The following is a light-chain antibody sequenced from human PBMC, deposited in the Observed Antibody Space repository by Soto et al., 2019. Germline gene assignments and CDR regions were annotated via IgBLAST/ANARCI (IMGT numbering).Light chain of an antibody. Sequence: DIVMTQSRDSLAVSLGERAPMNCKCSRSVLYKSNXKNHVAWYQQKPGQPPQLIXDSXSTLESGGPERLSGSGSATDFTLTVSGLQAEDLAIYYFHQYFRCPRTFGGGTKVDIK. J-gene: IGKJ4*01. CDR3: HQYFRCPRT. V-gene: IGKV4-1*01. CDR2: SXS. CDR1: RSVLYKSNXKNH.